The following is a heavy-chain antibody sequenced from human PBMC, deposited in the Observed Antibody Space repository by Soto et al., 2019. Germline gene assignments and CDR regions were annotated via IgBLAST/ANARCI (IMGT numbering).Heavy chain of an antibody. CDR3: ARAGSESRGYYFFDS. J-gene: IGHJ4*02. CDR1: GFIFSNAE. V-gene: IGHV3-48*03. CDR2: ISNTGSTV. D-gene: IGHD3-22*01. Sequence: GGSLRLSCEASGFIFSNAEMNWVRQAPGKGLEWVAHISNTGSTVFFADSVKGRFTISRDNTKNSVYLQMNSLRAGDTAVYYCARAGSESRGYYFFDSWGQGAQVTVSS.